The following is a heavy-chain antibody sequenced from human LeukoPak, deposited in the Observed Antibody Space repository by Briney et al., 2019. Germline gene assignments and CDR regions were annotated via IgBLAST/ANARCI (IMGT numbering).Heavy chain of an antibody. CDR1: GGSISSYY. D-gene: IGHD2-2*01. J-gene: IGHJ4*02. V-gene: IGHV4-59*08. Sequence: SETLSLTCTVSGGSISSYYWSWIRQPPGKGLEWIGYIYYSGSTNYNPSLKSRVTISVDTSKNQFSLKLSSVTAADTAVYYCARFLSSTSAGYWGQGTLVTVSS. CDR2: IYYSGST. CDR3: ARFLSSTSAGY.